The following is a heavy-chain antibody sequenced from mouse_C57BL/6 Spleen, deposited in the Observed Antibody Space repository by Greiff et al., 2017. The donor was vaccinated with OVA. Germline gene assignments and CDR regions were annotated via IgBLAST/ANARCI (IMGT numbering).Heavy chain of an antibody. CDR3: ARSYYGSSFAY. CDR1: GYTFTSYW. V-gene: IGHV1-55*01. J-gene: IGHJ3*01. CDR2: IYPGSGST. D-gene: IGHD1-1*01. Sequence: QVQLKESGPELVKPGASVKMSCKASGYTFTSYWITWVKQRPGQGLEWIGDIYPGSGSTNYNEKFKSKATLTVDTSSSTAYMQLSSLTSEDSAVYYCARSYYGSSFAYWGQGTLVTVSA.